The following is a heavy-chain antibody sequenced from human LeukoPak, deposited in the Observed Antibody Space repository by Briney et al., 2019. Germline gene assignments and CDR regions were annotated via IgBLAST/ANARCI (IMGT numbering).Heavy chain of an antibody. D-gene: IGHD2-8*02. CDR3: AGHHPRNTVDF. CDR2: ISDIGTI. Sequence: SETLSLTCTVSGGSISSYYWSWIRQPPGKGLEWIAYISDIGTINYNPSLKSRVTISLDTSKNQFSLKLSSVTAADTAVYYCAGHHPRNTVDFWGQGTLVTVSS. J-gene: IGHJ4*02. V-gene: IGHV4-59*08. CDR1: GGSISSYY.